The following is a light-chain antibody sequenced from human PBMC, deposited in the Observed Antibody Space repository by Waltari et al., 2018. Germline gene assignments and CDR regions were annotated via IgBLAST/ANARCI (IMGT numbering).Light chain of an antibody. CDR3: YSTDFSGHDRV. Sequence: SYELTQPPSVSVSPGQTARITCSGDALSKHYAYWYQKKAGQAPVLVIYEDIKRPTGIPERFSGSSSGTTATLTISGAHVDDEADYYCYSTDFSGHDRVFGGGTKLTIL. CDR1: ALSKHY. J-gene: IGLJ3*02. V-gene: IGLV3-10*01. CDR2: EDI.